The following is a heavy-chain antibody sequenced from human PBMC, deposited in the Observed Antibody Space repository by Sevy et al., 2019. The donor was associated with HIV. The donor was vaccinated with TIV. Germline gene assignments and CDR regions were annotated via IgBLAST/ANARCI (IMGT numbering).Heavy chain of an antibody. Sequence: SETLSLTCAVYGGPFSGYYWSWTRQPPGKGLEWIGEINHSGSTNYNPSLKSRVTISVDTSKNQFSLKLSSVTAADTAVYYCAVLVVPTVHYGMDVWGQGTTVTVSS. CDR1: GGPFSGYY. V-gene: IGHV4-34*01. CDR2: INHSGST. D-gene: IGHD2-2*01. J-gene: IGHJ6*02. CDR3: AVLVVPTVHYGMDV.